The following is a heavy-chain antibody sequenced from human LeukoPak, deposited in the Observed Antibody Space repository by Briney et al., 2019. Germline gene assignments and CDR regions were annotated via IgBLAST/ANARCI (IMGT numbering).Heavy chain of an antibody. V-gene: IGHV1-8*01. D-gene: IGHD5-24*01. CDR2: MNPKTGNT. J-gene: IGHJ5*02. CDR3: ARAGSRDGYNYLYNWFDP. Sequence: ASVKVSCKASGYTFTNFDINWVRQATGQGLEWIGWMNPKTGNTGSAQKFQGRVTITTDESTSTAYMELSSLRSEDTAVYYCARAGSRDGYNYLYNWFDPWGQGTLVTVSS. CDR1: GYTFTNFD.